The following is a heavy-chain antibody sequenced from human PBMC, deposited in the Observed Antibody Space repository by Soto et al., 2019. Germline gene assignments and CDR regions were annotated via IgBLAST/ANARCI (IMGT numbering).Heavy chain of an antibody. V-gene: IGHV4-4*02. D-gene: IGHD4-17*01. J-gene: IGHJ5*02. CDR1: SGSISSSNW. Sequence: QVQLQESGPGLVKPSGTLSLTCAVSSGSISSSNWWSWVRQPPGKGLEWIGEIYYSGSTNYNPSLKSRVTISVDKSKNQFSLKLRSVTAADTAVYYCARDGGDYGFRWFDPWGQGTLVTVSS. CDR3: ARDGGDYGFRWFDP. CDR2: IYYSGST.